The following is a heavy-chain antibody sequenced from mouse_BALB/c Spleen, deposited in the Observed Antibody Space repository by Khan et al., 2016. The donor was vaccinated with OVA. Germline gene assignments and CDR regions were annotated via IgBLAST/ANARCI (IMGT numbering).Heavy chain of an antibody. J-gene: IGHJ4*01. CDR1: GYSITSDYA. CDR3: ERDGSRYYYAMDY. CDR2: ISYSGST. V-gene: IGHV3-2*02. D-gene: IGHD2-3*01. Sequence: VQLQQPGPGLVKPSQSLSLTCIVTGYSITSDYAWNWIRQFPGNKLEWMGYISYSGSTNYNPSLKSRISITRDTSKNQFFMQLNSVTTEDTATYYCERDGSRYYYAMDYWGQGTSVTVSS.